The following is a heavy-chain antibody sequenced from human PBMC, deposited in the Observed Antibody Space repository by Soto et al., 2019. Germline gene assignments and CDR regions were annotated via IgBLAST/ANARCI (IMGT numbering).Heavy chain of an antibody. V-gene: IGHV4-59*08. D-gene: IGHD2-8*02. CDR2: IHYSGST. Sequence: SETLSLTCTVSGGSISSYYWSWIRQPPGKGLEYIGYIHYSGSTSYKPSLRSRVTISVDTSKNQFSLKLSSVTAADTAVYYCARHWTGLDYWGQGTLVTVSS. CDR3: ARHWTGLDY. J-gene: IGHJ4*02. CDR1: GGSISSYY.